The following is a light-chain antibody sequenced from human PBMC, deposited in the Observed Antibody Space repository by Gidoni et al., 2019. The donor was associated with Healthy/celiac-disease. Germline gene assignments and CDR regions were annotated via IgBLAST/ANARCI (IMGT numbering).Light chain of an antibody. CDR1: QDISNY. CDR3: QQYDNLPVT. Sequence: IQTTQPPSSLSASVGDRVTITCQVSQDISNYLNWYQQKPGKAPKLLIYDASNLETRVPSRFSGSGSGTDFTFTISSLQPEDIATCYCQQYDNLPVTFGGGTKVEIK. CDR2: DAS. J-gene: IGKJ4*01. V-gene: IGKV1-33*01.